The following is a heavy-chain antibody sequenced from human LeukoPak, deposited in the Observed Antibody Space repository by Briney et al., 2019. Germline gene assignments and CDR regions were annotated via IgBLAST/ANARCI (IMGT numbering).Heavy chain of an antibody. J-gene: IGHJ6*02. CDR2: INHSGST. Sequence: SETLSLTCAVYGGSFSGYYWSWIRQPPGKGLKWIGEINHSGSTNYNPSLKSRVTISVDTSKNQFSLKLSSVTAADTAVYYCARGGSSAYYYYYYGMDVWGQGTTVTVSS. CDR1: GGSFSGYY. V-gene: IGHV4-34*01. D-gene: IGHD6-25*01. CDR3: ARGGSSAYYYYYYGMDV.